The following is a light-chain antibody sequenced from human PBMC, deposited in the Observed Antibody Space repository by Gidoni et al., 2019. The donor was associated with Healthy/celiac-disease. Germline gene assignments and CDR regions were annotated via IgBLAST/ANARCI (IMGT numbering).Light chain of an antibody. J-gene: IGLJ2*01. CDR3: AAWDDSLSGL. Sequence: SVLTQPPSASGTPGQRVTISCSGSSSNIGSNYVYWYQQLPGTAPKLPIYRNNQRHSGVPDRFSGSKSGTSASLAISGLRSEDEADYYCAAWDDSLSGLFGGGTKLTVL. CDR2: RNN. CDR1: SSNIGSNY. V-gene: IGLV1-47*01.